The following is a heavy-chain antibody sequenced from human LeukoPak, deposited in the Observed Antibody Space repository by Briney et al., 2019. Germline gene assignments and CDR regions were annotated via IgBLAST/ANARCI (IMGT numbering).Heavy chain of an antibody. J-gene: IGHJ3*02. CDR3: AKDRQSPIRPRTHGDAFDI. D-gene: IGHD2-21*01. Sequence: GGSLRLSCAASGFTFSSYGMHWVRQAPGKGLEWVAFIRYDGSNKYYADSVKGRFTISRDNSKNTLYLQMNSLRAEDTAVYYCAKDRQSPIRPRTHGDAFDIWGQGTMVTVSS. V-gene: IGHV3-30*02. CDR1: GFTFSSYG. CDR2: IRYDGSNK.